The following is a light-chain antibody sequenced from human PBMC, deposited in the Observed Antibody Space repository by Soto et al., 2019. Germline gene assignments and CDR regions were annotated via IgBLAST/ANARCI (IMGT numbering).Light chain of an antibody. CDR2: KAS. CDR3: QQYNRGYT. Sequence: DIQMTQSPSTLSASVGDRVTITCRASQSISSWLAWYQQKPGKAPKLLIYKASSLESGVPSRFGGSGSGTEFTLTISSLQPDDFATYYCQQYNRGYTFGQGTKLEIK. V-gene: IGKV1-5*03. CDR1: QSISSW. J-gene: IGKJ2*01.